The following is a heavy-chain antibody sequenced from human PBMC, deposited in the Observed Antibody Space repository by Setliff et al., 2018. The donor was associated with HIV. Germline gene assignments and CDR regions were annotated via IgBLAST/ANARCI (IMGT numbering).Heavy chain of an antibody. Sequence: PGGSLRLSCAASRFTFSSYAMSWVRQAPGKGLEWVSDISGSGGSTYYADSVKGRFTISRDKSKNTLYLQMNSLRAEDTAVYYCARHDITLVRGLVWGQGTTVTVSS. V-gene: IGHV3-23*01. CDR1: RFTFSSYA. CDR3: ARHDITLVRGLV. D-gene: IGHD3-10*01. J-gene: IGHJ6*02. CDR2: ISGSGGST.